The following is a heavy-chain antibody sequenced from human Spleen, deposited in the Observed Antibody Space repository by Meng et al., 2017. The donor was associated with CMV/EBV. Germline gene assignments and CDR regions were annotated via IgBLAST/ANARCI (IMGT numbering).Heavy chain of an antibody. J-gene: IGHJ4*02. CDR1: GFICDDYS. CDR3: ARGPRGEIYFDY. D-gene: IGHD5-24*01. CDR2: ISWDGGSR. Sequence: SCAASGFICDDYSMHWVRQIPGKGLEWVSLISWDGGSRYYADSVKGRITISRDNRKNSLYLQMNRLKTEDTAYYYCARGPRGEIYFDYWGQGALVTVSS. V-gene: IGHV3-43*01.